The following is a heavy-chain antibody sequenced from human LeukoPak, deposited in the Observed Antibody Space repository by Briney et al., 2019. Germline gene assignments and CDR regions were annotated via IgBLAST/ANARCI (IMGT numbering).Heavy chain of an antibody. V-gene: IGHV3-64*01. J-gene: IGHJ4*02. CDR1: GFTFSSYS. Sequence: GRSLRLSCAASGFTFSSYSMHWVRQAPGKGLEYVSAISSNGGSTYYANSVKGRFTISRDNSKNTLYLQMGSLRAEDMAVYYCARAQYDSSGYDYWGQGTLVTVSS. D-gene: IGHD3-22*01. CDR3: ARAQYDSSGYDY. CDR2: ISSNGGST.